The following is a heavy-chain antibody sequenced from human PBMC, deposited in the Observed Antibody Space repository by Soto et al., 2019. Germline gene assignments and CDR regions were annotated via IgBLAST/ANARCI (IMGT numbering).Heavy chain of an antibody. Sequence: ASVKVSCKASGYTFTGYYMHWVRQAPGQGLEWMGWINPNSGGTNYAQKFQGRVTMTRDTSISTAYMELSRLRSDDTAVYYCARWGEGSGYYPYYYYGMDVWGQGTTVTVSS. CDR1: GYTFTGYY. CDR2: INPNSGGT. D-gene: IGHD3-22*01. V-gene: IGHV1-2*02. J-gene: IGHJ6*02. CDR3: ARWGEGSGYYPYYYYGMDV.